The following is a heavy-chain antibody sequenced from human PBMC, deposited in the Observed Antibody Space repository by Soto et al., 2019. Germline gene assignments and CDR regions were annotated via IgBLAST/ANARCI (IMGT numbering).Heavy chain of an antibody. D-gene: IGHD3-10*01. CDR3: GRGGSGMRYYYYGMDV. V-gene: IGHV4-34*01. CDR1: GGSFSGYY. J-gene: IGHJ6*02. Sequence: SETLSLTCAVYGGSFSGYYWSWIRQPPGKGLEWIGEINHSGSTNYNPSLKSRVTISVDTSKNQFSLKLSSVTAADTAVYYCGRGGSGMRYYYYGMDVWGQGTTVTVSS. CDR2: INHSGST.